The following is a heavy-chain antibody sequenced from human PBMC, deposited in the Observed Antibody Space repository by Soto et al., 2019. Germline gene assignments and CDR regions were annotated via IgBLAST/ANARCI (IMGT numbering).Heavy chain of an antibody. D-gene: IGHD3-16*01. Sequence: QVQLVQSGAEEKKPGASVKVSCKASGYTFTSYAMHWVRQAPGQRLEWMGWINAGNGNTKYSQKFQGRVTITRDTAASTAYMELSSLRSEDTAVYYCARFGLWNGMDVWGHGTTVTVSS. CDR2: INAGNGNT. V-gene: IGHV1-3*05. J-gene: IGHJ6*02. CDR1: GYTFTSYA. CDR3: ARFGLWNGMDV.